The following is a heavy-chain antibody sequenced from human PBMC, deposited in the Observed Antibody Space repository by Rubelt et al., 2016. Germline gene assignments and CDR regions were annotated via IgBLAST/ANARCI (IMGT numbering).Heavy chain of an antibody. J-gene: IGHJ4*02. V-gene: IGHV4-39*01. CDR3: ASPRITIFGVVSY. D-gene: IGHD3-3*01. CDR1: GGSISSSSYY. CDR2: IYYSGST. Sequence: QLQLQESGPGLVKPSETLSLTCTVSGGSISSSSYYWGWIRQPPGKGLEWIGSIYYSGSTYYNPSLKSRVTISVDTSKNQFSLKLSSVTAADTAVYYCASPRITIFGVVSYWGQGTLVTVSS.